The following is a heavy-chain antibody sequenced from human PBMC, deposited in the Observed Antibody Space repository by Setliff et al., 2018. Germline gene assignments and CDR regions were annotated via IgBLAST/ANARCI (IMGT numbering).Heavy chain of an antibody. D-gene: IGHD2-2*01. V-gene: IGHV1-18*01. CDR2: ISPYTGNT. Sequence: ASVKVSCKASGYTFTDYGISWVRQAPGQGLGWMGWISPYTGNTFYAPQFQGRVIMTTDTSAKTAYLDLRSLRSDDTAVYYCERLVRYCTTTSCQRTSGDDFWGQGTLVTVSS. CDR3: ERLVRYCTTTSCQRTSGDDF. J-gene: IGHJ4*02. CDR1: GYTFTDYG.